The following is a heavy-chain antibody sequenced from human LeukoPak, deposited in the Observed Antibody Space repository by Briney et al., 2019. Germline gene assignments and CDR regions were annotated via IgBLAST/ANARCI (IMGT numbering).Heavy chain of an antibody. J-gene: IGHJ6*02. D-gene: IGHD3-9*01. CDR2: ISGRGGST. CDR1: GFTFSSYA. V-gene: IGHV3-23*01. Sequence: GGSLRLSCAAPGFTFSSYAMSGGRQAPGKGGECVSAISGRGGSTYYADSVKGRFTISRDNSKNTLYLQMNSLRAEDTAVYYCAKVKDYDILTGYYGYYGMDVWGQGTTVTVSS. CDR3: AKVKDYDILTGYYGYYGMDV.